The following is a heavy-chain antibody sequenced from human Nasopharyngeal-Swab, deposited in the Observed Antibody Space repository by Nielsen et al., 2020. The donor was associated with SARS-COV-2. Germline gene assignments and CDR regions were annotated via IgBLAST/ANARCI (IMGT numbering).Heavy chain of an antibody. CDR2: IYSGGST. D-gene: IGHD3-22*01. CDR3: AREAPTYYYDSSPGGDFDY. Sequence: WIRQPPGKGLEWVSVIYSGGSTYYADSVKGRFTISRHNSKNTLYLQMNSLRAEDTAVYYCAREAPTYYYDSSPGGDFDYWGQGTLVTVSS. V-gene: IGHV3-53*04. J-gene: IGHJ4*02.